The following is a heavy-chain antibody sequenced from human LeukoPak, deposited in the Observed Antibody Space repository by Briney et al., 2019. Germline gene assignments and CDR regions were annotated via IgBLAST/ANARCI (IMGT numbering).Heavy chain of an antibody. J-gene: IGHJ4*02. D-gene: IGHD2/OR15-2a*01. Sequence: GGSLRLSCAASGFTFSSYSINWVRQAPGKGLEWVSYISSSGSTIYYADSVKGRFTISRDNAKNSLYLQMNSLRAEDTAVYYCARVTAVIGLDYWGQGTLVTVSS. CDR3: ARVTAVIGLDY. CDR1: GFTFSSYS. CDR2: ISSSGSTI. V-gene: IGHV3-48*04.